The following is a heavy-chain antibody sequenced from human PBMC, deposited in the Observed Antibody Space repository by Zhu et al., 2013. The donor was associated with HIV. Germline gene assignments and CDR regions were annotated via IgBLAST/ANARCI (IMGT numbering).Heavy chain of an antibody. CDR1: GGSISSGSYY. Sequence: QVQLQESGPGLVKPSETLSLTCSVSGGSISSGSYYWGWIRQPPGKGLEWIGSIYYSGSTYYNPSLKSRVTISVGTSKNQFSLKLSSVTAADTAVYYCARGDVVVVAATQVDGGLFDYWGQGTLVTVSS. CDR3: ARGDVVVVAATQVDGGLFDY. J-gene: IGHJ4*02. CDR2: IYYSGST. V-gene: IGHV4-39*07. D-gene: IGHD2-15*01.